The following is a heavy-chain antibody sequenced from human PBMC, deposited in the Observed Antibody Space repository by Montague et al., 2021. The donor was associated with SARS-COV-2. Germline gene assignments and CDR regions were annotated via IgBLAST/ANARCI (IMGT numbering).Heavy chain of an antibody. J-gene: IGHJ6*02. V-gene: IGHV4-39*07. D-gene: IGHD6-13*01. CDR2: IYYSGST. CDR1: GGSISSSIYY. Sequence: SETLSLTCTISGGSISSSIYYWGWIRQPPGKGLEWIGSIYYSGSTNYNPSLKSRVTISVDTSKNQFSLKLSSVTAADTAVYYCARGPHSSSWHYYYYYGMDVWGQGTTVTVSS. CDR3: ARGPHSSSWHYYYYYGMDV.